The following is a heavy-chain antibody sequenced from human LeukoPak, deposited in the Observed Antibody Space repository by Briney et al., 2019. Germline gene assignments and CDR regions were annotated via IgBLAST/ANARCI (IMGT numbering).Heavy chain of an antibody. CDR1: GFTFDDYA. CDR2: ISWNSGSI. J-gene: IGHJ6*02. V-gene: IGHV3-9*01. Sequence: PGGSLRLPCAASGFTFDDYAMHWVRQAPGKGLEWVSGISWNSGSIGYADSVKGRFTISRDNAKNSLYLQMNSLRAEDTALYYCAKDPRLYEFYGMDVWGQGTTVTVSS. CDR3: AKDPRLYEFYGMDV. D-gene: IGHD3-3*01.